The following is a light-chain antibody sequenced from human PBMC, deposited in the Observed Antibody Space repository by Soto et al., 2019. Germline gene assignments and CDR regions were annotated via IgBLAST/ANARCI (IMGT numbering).Light chain of an antibody. CDR3: QQYSSTFWT. CDR2: GAS. Sequence: ELVLTQSPGTLSLSPGERTTLSCRASQSISSSYLAWYQQKPGQAPRLLVYGASSRATGIPDRFSGSGSGTDSTLTISRLEPEDFALYYCQQYSSTFWTLGQGTKVDIK. V-gene: IGKV3-20*01. J-gene: IGKJ1*01. CDR1: QSISSSY.